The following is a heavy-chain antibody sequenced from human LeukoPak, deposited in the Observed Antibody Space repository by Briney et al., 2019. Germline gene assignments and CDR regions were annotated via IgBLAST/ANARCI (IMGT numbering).Heavy chain of an antibody. Sequence: GGSLRLSCAASGFTFSSYAMSWVRQAPGKGLEWVSAISGSGGSTYYADSVKGRFTISRDNAKNTVYLQMNSLRAEDTAVYYCARGTAVVAGIDYWGHGTLVTVSS. CDR1: GFTFSSYA. J-gene: IGHJ4*01. CDR3: ARGTAVVAGIDY. V-gene: IGHV3-23*01. D-gene: IGHD2-15*01. CDR2: ISGSGGST.